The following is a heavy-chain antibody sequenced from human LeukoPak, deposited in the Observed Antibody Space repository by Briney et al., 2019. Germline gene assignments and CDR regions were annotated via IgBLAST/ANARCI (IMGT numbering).Heavy chain of an antibody. CDR2: ISWDGGST. J-gene: IGHJ4*02. CDR1: GFTFDDYT. V-gene: IGHV3-43*01. D-gene: IGHD6-13*01. Sequence: GGSLRLSCAASGFTFDDYTMHWVRQAPGKGLVWVSLISWDGGSTYYADSVKGRFTISRDNSKNSLYLQMNSLRTEDTALYYCAKDIHSSSWYYFDYWGQGTLVTVSS. CDR3: AKDIHSSSWYYFDY.